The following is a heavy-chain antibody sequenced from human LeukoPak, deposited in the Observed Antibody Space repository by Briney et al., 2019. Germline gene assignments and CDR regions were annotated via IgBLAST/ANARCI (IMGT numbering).Heavy chain of an antibody. CDR1: GYTFTSYD. CDR2: MNPNSGNT. D-gene: IGHD2-21*01. CDR3: ARVRGGDGFEDYFDY. Sequence: VASVKVSFKASGYTFTSYDINWVRQAPGQGLEWMGWMNPNSGNTGYAQKFQGRVTMTRNTSISTAYMELSSLRSEDTAVYYCARVRGGDGFEDYFDYWGQGTLVTVSS. J-gene: IGHJ4*02. V-gene: IGHV1-8*01.